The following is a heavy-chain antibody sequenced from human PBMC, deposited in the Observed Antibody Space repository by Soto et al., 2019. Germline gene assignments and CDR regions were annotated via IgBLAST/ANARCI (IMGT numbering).Heavy chain of an antibody. D-gene: IGHD3-10*01. CDR1: GFMFGSYA. CDR2: IRGSGGST. CDR3: AKDRLGGGFDGSGRRYVYDF. V-gene: IGHV3-23*01. J-gene: IGHJ3*01. Sequence: GGSLRLSCAASGFMFGSYAMNWVRQAPGKGLEWVSGIRGSGGSTDYADSVKGRFTISRDNSKNTLYLQMNSLRAEDTAVYYCAKDRLGGGFDGSGRRYVYDFWGQGTMVTVSS.